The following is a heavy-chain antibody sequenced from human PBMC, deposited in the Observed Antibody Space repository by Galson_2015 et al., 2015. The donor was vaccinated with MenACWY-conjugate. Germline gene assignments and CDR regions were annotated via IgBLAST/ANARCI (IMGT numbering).Heavy chain of an antibody. Sequence: ATLSLTCAVFGSSISSGYYWGWLRPPQGEGLEWIGSIFHSGNTYYNPSLKSRVTVSIDTSKNQSSLKLISVTAADTAVYYCARDQVPVNDAFDIWGQGTMVTVSS. V-gene: IGHV4-38-2*02. CDR2: IFHSGNT. D-gene: IGHD4-23*01. CDR1: GSSISSGYY. J-gene: IGHJ3*02. CDR3: ARDQVPVNDAFDI.